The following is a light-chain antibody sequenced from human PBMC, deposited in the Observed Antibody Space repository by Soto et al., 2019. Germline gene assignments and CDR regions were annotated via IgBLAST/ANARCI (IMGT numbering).Light chain of an antibody. V-gene: IGKV1-39*01. Sequence: DIQMTQSPSSLSASVGDRVTIPCRASQSISNYVNWYQQKPGKAPKLLIYAASSLQSGVPSRFSGSGSGTDFTLTISSLQPEDFATYYCQQSYFTPPTFGGGTKLEIK. CDR3: QQSYFTPPT. CDR1: QSISNY. J-gene: IGKJ4*01. CDR2: AAS.